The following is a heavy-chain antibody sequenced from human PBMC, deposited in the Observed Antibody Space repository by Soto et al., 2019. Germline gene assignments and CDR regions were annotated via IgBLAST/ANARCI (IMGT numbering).Heavy chain of an antibody. CDR3: TPLPVFDISGYHYPTRDY. D-gene: IGHD3-22*01. Sequence: EVQLVESGGGLMKPGGSLRLSCAASGFTFSNAWMNWVRQAPGKGLEWVGRIKSKADGETTDYAAPVKGRVSISREDSESTLYLGMISLRSEDTPVYYCTPLPVFDISGYHYPTRDYWGNGTLVTVS. V-gene: IGHV3-15*07. J-gene: IGHJ4*01. CDR2: IKSKADGETT. CDR1: GFTFSNAW.